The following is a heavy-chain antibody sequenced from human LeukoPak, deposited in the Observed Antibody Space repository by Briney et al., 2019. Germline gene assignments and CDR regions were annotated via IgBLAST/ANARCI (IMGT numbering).Heavy chain of an antibody. D-gene: IGHD1-7*01. J-gene: IGHJ6*03. V-gene: IGHV3-48*01. CDR3: ARGLASLYNWNFACMDV. Sequence: GGSLRLSCAASGFTLSNYNMNWVRQAPGKGLEWVSYISSSSTIYYADSLKGRFTISRDNAKNSLYLQMNSLRAEDTAVYYCARGLASLYNWNFACMDVWGKGTTVTVSS. CDR2: ISSSSTI. CDR1: GFTLSNYN.